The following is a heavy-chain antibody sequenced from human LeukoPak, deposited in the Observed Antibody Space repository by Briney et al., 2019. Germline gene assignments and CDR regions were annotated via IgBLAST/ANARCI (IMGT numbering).Heavy chain of an antibody. V-gene: IGHV3-48*04. CDR2: ISSSSSTI. CDR1: GFTFSSYS. J-gene: IGHJ4*02. CDR3: ARAPNPYSNAPYYYFDY. Sequence: GGSLRLSCAASGFTFSSYSMNWVRQAPGKGLEWVSYISSSSSTIYYADSVKGRFTISRDNAKNSLYLQMNSLRAEDTAVYYCARAPNPYSNAPYYYFDYWGQGTLVTVSS. D-gene: IGHD4-11*01.